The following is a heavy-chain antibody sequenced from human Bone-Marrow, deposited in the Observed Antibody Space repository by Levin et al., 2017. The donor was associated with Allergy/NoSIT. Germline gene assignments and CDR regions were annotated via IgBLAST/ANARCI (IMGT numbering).Heavy chain of an antibody. D-gene: IGHD2-15*01. V-gene: IGHV3-11*01. Sequence: GGSLRLSCAASGFTFSDYYMSWIRQAPGKGLEWVSYISSSGSTIYYADSVKGRFTISRDNAKNSLYLQMNSLRAEDTAVYYCAESEYCSGGSCNAFDIWGQGTMVTVSS. CDR1: GFTFSDYY. CDR3: AESEYCSGGSCNAFDI. J-gene: IGHJ3*02. CDR2: ISSSGSTI.